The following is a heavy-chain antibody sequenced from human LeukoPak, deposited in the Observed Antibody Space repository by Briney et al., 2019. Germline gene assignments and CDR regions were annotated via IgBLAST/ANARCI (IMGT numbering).Heavy chain of an antibody. V-gene: IGHV3-7*01. CDR3: ARDRRYLEGYFDY. Sequence: GGSLRLSCAASGFTFSSYWMSWVRQAPGKGLEWVANIKQDGSEKYYVDSVKGRLTISRDNAKNSLYLQMNSLRAEDTAVYYCARDRRYLEGYFDYWGQGTLVTVSS. J-gene: IGHJ4*02. CDR2: IKQDGSEK. D-gene: IGHD3-9*01. CDR1: GFTFSSYW.